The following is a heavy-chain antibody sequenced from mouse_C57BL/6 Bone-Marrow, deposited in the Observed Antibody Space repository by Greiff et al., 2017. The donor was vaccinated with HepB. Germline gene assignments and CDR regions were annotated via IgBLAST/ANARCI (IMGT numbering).Heavy chain of an antibody. V-gene: IGHV1-5*01. CDR1: GYTFTSYW. D-gene: IGHD1-1*01. CDR3: TRFYYGSSHGTY. J-gene: IGHJ3*01. CDR2: IYPGNSDT. Sequence: EVQLQQSGTVLARPGASVKMSCKTSGYTFTSYWMHWVKQRPGQGLEWIGAIYPGNSDTSYNQKFKGKAKLTAVTSASTAYMELSSLTNEDSAVYYGTRFYYGSSHGTYWGQGTLVTVSA.